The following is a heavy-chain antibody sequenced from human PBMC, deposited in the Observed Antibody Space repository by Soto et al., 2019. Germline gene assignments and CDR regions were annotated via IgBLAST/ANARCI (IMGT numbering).Heavy chain of an antibody. D-gene: IGHD1-7*01. CDR2: INAGNGNT. CDR3: ARGMTGTTSFDY. V-gene: IGHV1-3*01. Sequence: ASVKVSCKASGYTFTSYAMHWVRQAPGQRLEWMGWINAGNGNTKYSQKFQGRVTITRDTSASTAYMELSSLRSEDTAVYYCARGMTGTTSFDYWGQGALVTVSS. J-gene: IGHJ4*02. CDR1: GYTFTSYA.